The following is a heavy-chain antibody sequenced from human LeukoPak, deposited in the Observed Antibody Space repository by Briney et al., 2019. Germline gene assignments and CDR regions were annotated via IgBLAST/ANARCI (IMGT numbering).Heavy chain of an antibody. V-gene: IGHV3-23*01. J-gene: IGHJ4*02. Sequence: PGGSLRLSCAASGFTFSSYAMSWVRQAPGKGLEWVSDISGSGGSTYYADPVKGRFTISRDNSKNTLYLQMNSLRAEDTAVYYCAKEENYGSGSYYNDYFDYWGQGTLVTVSS. CDR1: GFTFSSYA. CDR2: ISGSGGST. D-gene: IGHD3-10*01. CDR3: AKEENYGSGSYYNDYFDY.